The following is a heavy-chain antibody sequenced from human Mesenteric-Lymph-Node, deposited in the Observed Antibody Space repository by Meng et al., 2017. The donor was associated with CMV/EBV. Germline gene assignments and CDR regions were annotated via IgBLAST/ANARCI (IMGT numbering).Heavy chain of an antibody. D-gene: IGHD1-1*01. CDR2: ISAYNGNE. J-gene: IGHJ4*02. Sequence: CKVSGYIFTRYGIGWVRQAPGRGPGWMGWISAYNGNENYAQKVQGRVTMTTDTSTSTAYMELRSLRSDDTAVYYCARISRTLDYFDYWGQGTLVTVSS. CDR1: GYIFTRYG. V-gene: IGHV1-18*01. CDR3: ARISRTLDYFDY.